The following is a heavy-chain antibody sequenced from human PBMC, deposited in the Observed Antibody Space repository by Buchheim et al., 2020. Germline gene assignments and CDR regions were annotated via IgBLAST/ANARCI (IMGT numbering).Heavy chain of an antibody. CDR2: ISGSSGST. J-gene: IGHJ4*02. Sequence: EVQLVESGGGLVQSGGSLRLSCAASEFTFSNYWMHWVRQAPGKGLVWVSGISGSSGSTHYADSVKGRFTISRDNSKNTLYLQMNSLRAEDTAVYYCAKGPYQYSSSSLDYWGQGTL. V-gene: IGHV3-23*04. CDR3: AKGPYQYSSSSLDY. CDR1: EFTFSNYW. D-gene: IGHD6-6*01.